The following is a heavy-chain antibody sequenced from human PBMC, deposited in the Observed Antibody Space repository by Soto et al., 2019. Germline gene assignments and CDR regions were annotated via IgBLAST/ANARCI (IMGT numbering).Heavy chain of an antibody. D-gene: IGHD6-19*01. CDR1: GFTFSDYW. Sequence: EVQLVESGGGLVQPGGSLRLSCAASGFTFSDYWMSWVRQAPGKGPEWVANIRGDGSENYYVDSVKGRFTISRDNAKSTLFLQMNSLRAEDTAVYYCARCVGAVPGSNWGQGTLVTVPP. V-gene: IGHV3-7*05. CDR2: IRGDGSEN. CDR3: ARCVGAVPGSN. J-gene: IGHJ4*02.